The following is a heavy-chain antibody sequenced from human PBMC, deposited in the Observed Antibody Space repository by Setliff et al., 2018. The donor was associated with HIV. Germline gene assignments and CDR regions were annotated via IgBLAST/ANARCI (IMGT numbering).Heavy chain of an antibody. CDR2: INAGNGDT. Sequence: ASVKVSCKASGYSFTNHSIHWVRQAPGQRPEWMGWINAGNGDTKYSRKFQGRVTITRDTTATTEYMVLNSLKFDDTAIYYCARDPALRTGYYYYWGQGTRGTVSS. CDR3: ARDPALRTGYYYY. V-gene: IGHV1-3*01. J-gene: IGHJ4*02. CDR1: GYSFTNHS. D-gene: IGHD1-26*01.